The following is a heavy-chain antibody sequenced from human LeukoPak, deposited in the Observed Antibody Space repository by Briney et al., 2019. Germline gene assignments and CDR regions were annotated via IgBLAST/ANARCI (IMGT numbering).Heavy chain of an antibody. CDR3: ARSSEGRYYYDSSGFSYYYYYMDV. D-gene: IGHD3-22*01. CDR1: GGSISSYY. V-gene: IGHV4-59*01. CDR2: IYYSGST. Sequence: SETLSLTCTVSGGSISSYYWSWIRQPPGQGLEWIGYIYYSGSTYYNPSLSSRVTISVDTSKNKFSLKLSSVTAADTAVYYCARSSEGRYYYDSSGFSYYYYYMDVWGKGTTVTISS. J-gene: IGHJ6*03.